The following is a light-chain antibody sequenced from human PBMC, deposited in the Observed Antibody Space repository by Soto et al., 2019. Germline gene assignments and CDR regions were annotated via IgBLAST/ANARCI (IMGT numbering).Light chain of an antibody. V-gene: IGLV3-1*01. CDR3: QAWDSSTAHVV. J-gene: IGLJ2*01. Sequence: SYELTQPPSVSLSPGQTASITCSGDELGDKYACWYQQKPGQSPVLVIYQDSKRPSGIPERFSGSNSGNTATLTISGTQAMDEADYYCQAWDSSTAHVVFGGGTKLTVL. CDR1: ELGDKY. CDR2: QDS.